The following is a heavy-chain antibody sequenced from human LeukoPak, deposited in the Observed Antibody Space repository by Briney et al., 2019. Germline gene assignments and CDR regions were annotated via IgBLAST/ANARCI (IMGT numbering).Heavy chain of an antibody. J-gene: IGHJ5*02. V-gene: IGHV3-21*01. CDR1: GFTFSSYS. D-gene: IGHD3-9*01. CDR2: ISSSSSYI. CDR3: AREFLENYDILTGYYLS. Sequence: GGSLRLSCAASGFTFSSYSMNWVRQAPGTGLEWVSSISSSSSYIYYADSVKGRFTISRDNAKNSLYLQMNSLRAEDTAVYYCAREFLENYDILTGYYLSWGQGTLVTVSS.